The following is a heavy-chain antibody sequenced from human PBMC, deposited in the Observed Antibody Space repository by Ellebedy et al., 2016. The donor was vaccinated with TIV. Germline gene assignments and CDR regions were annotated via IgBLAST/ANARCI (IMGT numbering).Heavy chain of an antibody. CDR3: AQDGNYGDYSTLDY. CDR2: ISGSGGST. D-gene: IGHD4-17*01. Sequence: PGGSLRLSCAASGFTFSSYAMSWVRQAPGKGLEWVSAISGSGGSTYYADSVKGRFTISRENSKNTHYLQMNSLRAEDTAGYYCAQDGNYGDYSTLDYWGQGTLVTVSS. V-gene: IGHV3-23*01. CDR1: GFTFSSYA. J-gene: IGHJ4*02.